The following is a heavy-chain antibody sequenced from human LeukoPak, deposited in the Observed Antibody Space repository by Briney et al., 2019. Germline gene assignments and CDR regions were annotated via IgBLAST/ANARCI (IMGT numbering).Heavy chain of an antibody. Sequence: PSETLSLTCAVSGGSISSSNWWSWVRQHPGKGLEWIGSIYYSGSTNYNPSLQGRVTISLDTSRNQFSLKLSSVTAADTAVYYCASGDNDPLFDYWGQGTLVTVSS. CDR2: IYYSGST. V-gene: IGHV4-4*02. CDR3: ASGDNDPLFDY. J-gene: IGHJ4*02. D-gene: IGHD1-1*01. CDR1: GGSISSSNW.